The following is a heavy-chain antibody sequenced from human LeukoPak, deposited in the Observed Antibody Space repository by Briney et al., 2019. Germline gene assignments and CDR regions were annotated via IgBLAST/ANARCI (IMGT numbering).Heavy chain of an antibody. J-gene: IGHJ5*02. Sequence: SETLSLPCTVSGYSISSGYYWGWIRQPPGKGLEWIGSIYHSGSTYYSQSLKRRVTISLDTTRNQFALKLSSLSAADTAVDYCASAYFISGYMNWFDPWGQGTLVTVSS. V-gene: IGHV4-38-2*02. D-gene: IGHD6-13*01. CDR2: IYHSGST. CDR1: GYSISSGYY. CDR3: ASAYFISGYMNWFDP.